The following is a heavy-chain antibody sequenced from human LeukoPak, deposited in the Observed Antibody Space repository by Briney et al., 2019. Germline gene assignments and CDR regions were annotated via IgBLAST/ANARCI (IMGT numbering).Heavy chain of an antibody. CDR3: ARVLYYYASVSYNYYMDV. J-gene: IGHJ6*03. Sequence: PGGSLRLSCAVSGFIVTGNYMTWVRLAPGKGLEWVSTIYSGGTTFYTDSVRGRFTISRDNSKNTLYLQMNSLRAEDAATYYCARVLYYYASVSYNYYMDVWGKGTTVTVSS. CDR2: IYSGGTT. D-gene: IGHD3-10*01. V-gene: IGHV3-53*01. CDR1: GFIVTGNY.